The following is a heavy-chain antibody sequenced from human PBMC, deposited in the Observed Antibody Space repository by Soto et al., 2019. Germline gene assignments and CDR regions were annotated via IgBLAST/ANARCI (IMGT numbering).Heavy chain of an antibody. J-gene: IGHJ5*02. D-gene: IGHD3-3*01. V-gene: IGHV1-69*13. CDR3: ARGFWSGYSYNWFDP. Sequence: SVTVSCKASGVTFSSYAISWVRQAPGQGLEWMGGIIPIFGTANYAQKFQGRVTITADESTSTAHMELSSLRSEDTAVYYCARGFWSGYSYNWFDPWGQGPLVTVSS. CDR1: GVTFSSYA. CDR2: IIPIFGTA.